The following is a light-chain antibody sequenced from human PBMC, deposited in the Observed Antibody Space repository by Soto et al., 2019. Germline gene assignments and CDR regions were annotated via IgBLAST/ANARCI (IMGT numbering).Light chain of an antibody. J-gene: IGKJ1*01. CDR1: QSVSSSY. CDR3: QQYGSSHWK. V-gene: IGKV3-20*01. Sequence: EIVLTQSPGTLSLSPGERATLSCRASQSVSSSYLAWYQQKPGQAPRLLIYGASSRATGIADRFSGTGSGTDFTLTISILEPEDFAVYYSQQYGSSHWKFAQGTK. CDR2: GAS.